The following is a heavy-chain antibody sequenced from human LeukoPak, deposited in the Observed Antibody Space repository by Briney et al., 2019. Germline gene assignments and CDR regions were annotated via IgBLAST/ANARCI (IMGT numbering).Heavy chain of an antibody. D-gene: IGHD3-10*01. Sequence: GGSLRLSCAASGFTFSSYAMSWVRQAPGRGLEWVSAISGSGGSTYYADSVKGRFTISRDNSKNTLYLQMNSLRAEDTAAYYCAKDPGFRPHYNAFDIWGQGTMVTVSS. V-gene: IGHV3-23*01. CDR1: GFTFSSYA. J-gene: IGHJ3*02. CDR2: ISGSGGST. CDR3: AKDPGFRPHYNAFDI.